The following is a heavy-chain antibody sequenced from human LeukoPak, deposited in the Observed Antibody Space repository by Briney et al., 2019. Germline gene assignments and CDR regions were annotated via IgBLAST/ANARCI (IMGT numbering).Heavy chain of an antibody. CDR2: IKQGGSET. CDR1: GFTFSSYC. CDR3: ARGVLSSTDAFDI. J-gene: IGHJ3*02. V-gene: IGHV3-7*01. Sequence: VGSLRLSCAVSGFTFSSYCMTWVRQAPGKGLEWVANIKQGGSETYYVDSVKGRFAISRDIAKNSLYLQMNSLRAEDTAVYYCARGVLSSTDAFDIWGQGTMVIVSS. D-gene: IGHD2-2*01.